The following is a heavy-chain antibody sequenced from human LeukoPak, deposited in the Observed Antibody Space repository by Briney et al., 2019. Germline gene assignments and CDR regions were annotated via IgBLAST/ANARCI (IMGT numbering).Heavy chain of an antibody. D-gene: IGHD3-10*01. Sequence: GGSLRLSCAASGFTFSSYAMHWVRQAPGKGLEWVAVISYDGSNKYYADSVKGRFTISRDNSKNTLYLQMNSLRAEDTAVYYCARERPGGSGSPGGYWGQGTLVTVSS. CDR2: ISYDGSNK. V-gene: IGHV3-30-3*01. J-gene: IGHJ4*02. CDR1: GFTFSSYA. CDR3: ARERPGGSGSPGGY.